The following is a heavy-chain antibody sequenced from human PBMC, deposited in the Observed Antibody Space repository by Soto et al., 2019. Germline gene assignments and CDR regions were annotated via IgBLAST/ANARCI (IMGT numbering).Heavy chain of an antibody. CDR2: INPNSGGT. J-gene: IGHJ3*02. CDR1: GCTFTGHY. CDR3: GRYSYYDILTGYSRNAFDI. Sequence: ASVKVSCKASGCTFTGHYMHWVRQAPGQGLEWMGWINPNSGGTKYAQKFQGRVTLTKGKSLRTTHMEMSRLRSDDTGVYYCGRYSYYDILTGYSRNAFDIGGQGTMVPVSS. D-gene: IGHD3-9*01. V-gene: IGHV1-2*02.